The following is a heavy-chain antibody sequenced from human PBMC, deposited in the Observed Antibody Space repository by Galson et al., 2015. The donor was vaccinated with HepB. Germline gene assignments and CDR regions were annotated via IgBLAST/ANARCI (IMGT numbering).Heavy chain of an antibody. J-gene: IGHJ1*01. CDR1: GFTFDDYA. CDR3: AKAQQEYFQH. CDR2: ISWNSGCI. V-gene: IGHV3-9*01. D-gene: IGHD2-2*01. Sequence: SLRLSCAASGFTFDDYAMHWVRQAPGKGLEWVSGISWNSGCIGYADSVKGRFTISRDNAKNSLYLQMNSLRAEDTALYYCAKAQQEYFQHWGQGTLVTVSS.